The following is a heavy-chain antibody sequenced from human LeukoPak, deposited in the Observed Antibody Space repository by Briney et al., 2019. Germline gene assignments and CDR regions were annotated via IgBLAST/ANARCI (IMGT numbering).Heavy chain of an antibody. J-gene: IGHJ4*02. Sequence: GASVKVSCKASGYTFTSYDINWVRQATGQGLEWMGWMNPNNGNTGYAQKFQGRVTMSTDTSTSTAYMELRSLRSDDTAVYYCASYTLTGDRGSYYFDYWGQGTLVTVSS. CDR2: MNPNNGNT. CDR1: GYTFTSYD. D-gene: IGHD7-27*01. CDR3: ASYTLTGDRGSYYFDY. V-gene: IGHV1-8*01.